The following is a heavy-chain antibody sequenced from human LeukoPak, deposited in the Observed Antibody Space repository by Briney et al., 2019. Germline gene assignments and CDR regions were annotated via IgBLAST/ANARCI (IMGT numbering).Heavy chain of an antibody. CDR3: AKGPYDILTGYGVRVPWDY. J-gene: IGHJ4*02. Sequence: PGGSLRLSCAASGFTFSSYGMSWVRQAPGEGLEWVSAISGSGGSTYYEDSVKGRFTISRDNSKNTLYLQMNSLRAEDTAVYYCAKGPYDILTGYGVRVPWDYWGQGTLVTVSS. CDR2: ISGSGGST. CDR1: GFTFSSYG. D-gene: IGHD3-9*01. V-gene: IGHV3-23*01.